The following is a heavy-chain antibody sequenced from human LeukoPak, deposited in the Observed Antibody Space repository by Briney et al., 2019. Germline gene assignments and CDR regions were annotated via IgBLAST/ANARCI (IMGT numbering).Heavy chain of an antibody. D-gene: IGHD2-2*01. V-gene: IGHV5-51*01. CDR1: GYRFISYW. Sequence: GESLKISFKGSGYRFISYWIAWVRPMPGKGLEWMGIIYPGDSDTRYSPSFQGQVIISADKAISTAYLQWSSLKASDTAMYYCARRARGYCSSTSCYFDSWGQGTLVTVSS. CDR3: ARRARGYCSSTSCYFDS. CDR2: IYPGDSDT. J-gene: IGHJ4*02.